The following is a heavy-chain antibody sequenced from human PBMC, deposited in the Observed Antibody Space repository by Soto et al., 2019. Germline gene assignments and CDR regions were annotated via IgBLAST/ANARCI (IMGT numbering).Heavy chain of an antibody. V-gene: IGHV4-34*01. CDR3: ARYYYGSGRYNWFDP. CDR1: GGSFSGYY. J-gene: IGHJ5*02. D-gene: IGHD3-10*01. Sequence: SETLSLTCAVYGGSFSGYYWNWIRQPPGKGLEWIGEINHSGSTNYNPSLKSRVTISVDTSKNQFSLKLSSVTAADTAVYYCARYYYGSGRYNWFDPWGQGTLVTVSS. CDR2: INHSGST.